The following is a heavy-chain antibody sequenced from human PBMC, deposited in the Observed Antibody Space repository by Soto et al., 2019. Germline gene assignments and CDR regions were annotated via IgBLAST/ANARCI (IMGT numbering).Heavy chain of an antibody. CDR1: GFTFSSYA. Sequence: VVSVRLSCAASGFTFSSYAMSWLRQAPGKGLEWVSAISGSGGSTYYADSVKGRFTISRDNSKNTLYLQMNSLRAEDTAVYYCAKNRYYYDSSGPVDYWGQGT. CDR2: ISGSGGST. D-gene: IGHD3-22*01. V-gene: IGHV3-23*01. CDR3: AKNRYYYDSSGPVDY. J-gene: IGHJ4*02.